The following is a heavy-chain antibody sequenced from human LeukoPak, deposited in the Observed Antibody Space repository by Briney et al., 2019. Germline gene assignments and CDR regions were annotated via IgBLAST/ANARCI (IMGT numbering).Heavy chain of an antibody. Sequence: SETLSLTSTVSGGSISSYYWSWIRQPAGKGLEWIGRIYTSGSTNYNPSLKSRVTMSVDTSKNQFSLKLSSVTAADTAVYYCATSYYDILTGYFDYFDYWGQGTLVTVSS. CDR1: GGSISSYY. CDR3: ATSYYDILTGYFDYFDY. J-gene: IGHJ4*02. D-gene: IGHD3-9*01. V-gene: IGHV4-4*07. CDR2: IYTSGST.